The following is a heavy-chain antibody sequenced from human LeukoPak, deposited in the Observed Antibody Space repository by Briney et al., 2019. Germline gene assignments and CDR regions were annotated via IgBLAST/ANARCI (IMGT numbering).Heavy chain of an antibody. CDR3: AIPTQGVAFDI. CDR2: INDDGSDT. Sequence: GGSLRLSCAASGFTFKLYWMHWVRQVPGKGPVWVARINDDGSDTVYADSVKGRFTISRDDAKNMLFLQMNSLRAEDTAVYYCAIPTQGVAFDIWGQGTMVTVSS. CDR1: GFTFKLYW. V-gene: IGHV3-74*01. J-gene: IGHJ3*02.